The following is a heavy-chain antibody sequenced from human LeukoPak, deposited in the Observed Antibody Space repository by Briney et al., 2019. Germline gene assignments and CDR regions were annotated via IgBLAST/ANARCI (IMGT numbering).Heavy chain of an antibody. J-gene: IGHJ6*04. CDR3: ARPKWFGALDV. CDR2: INHSGST. Sequence: SETLSLTCAVYGGSFSGYYWSWIRQPPGKGLEWIGEINHSGSTNYNPSLKSRVTISVDTSKNQFSLKLSSVTAADTAVYYCARPKWFGALDVWGKGTTVTISS. CDR1: GGSFSGYY. D-gene: IGHD3-10*01. V-gene: IGHV4-34*01.